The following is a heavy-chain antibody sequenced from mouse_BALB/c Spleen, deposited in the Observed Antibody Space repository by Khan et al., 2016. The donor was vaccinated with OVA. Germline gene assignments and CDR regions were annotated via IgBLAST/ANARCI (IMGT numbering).Heavy chain of an antibody. CDR2: ISYSGNT. D-gene: IGHD3-1*01. CDR1: GYSITSDYA. V-gene: IGHV3-2*02. Sequence: EVQLQESGPGLEKPSQSLSLTCTVTGYSITSDYAWNWIRQFPGNKLEWMGYISYSGNTKYNPSLKSRISITRDTSKKQFFLQLNFVTIEDTATYYCARIRGGDFDYWGQGTTLTVSS. CDR3: ARIRGGDFDY. J-gene: IGHJ2*01.